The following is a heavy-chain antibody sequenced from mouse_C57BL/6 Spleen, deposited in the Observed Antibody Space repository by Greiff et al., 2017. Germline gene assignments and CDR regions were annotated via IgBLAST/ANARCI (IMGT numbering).Heavy chain of an antibody. D-gene: IGHD2-3*01. CDR3: ARNIISDDGYPDY. CDR1: GFTFSDSG. Sequence: EVKLVESGGGLVKPGGSLKLSCAASGFTFSDSGMHWVRQAPEKGLEWVAYISSGSSTIYYADTVKGRFTISRDNAKNTLFLQMTSLRSEDTAMYYCARNIISDDGYPDYWGQGTTLTVSS. CDR2: ISSGSSTI. V-gene: IGHV5-17*01. J-gene: IGHJ2*01.